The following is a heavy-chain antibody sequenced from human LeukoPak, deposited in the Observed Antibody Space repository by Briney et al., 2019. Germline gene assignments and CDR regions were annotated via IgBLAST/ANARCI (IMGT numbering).Heavy chain of an antibody. D-gene: IGHD4-17*01. CDR1: GYTFTSYA. CDR2: INPSGGST. Sequence: ASVKVSCKASGYTFTSYAMNWVRQAPGQGLECMGIINPSGGSTSYAQKFQDRVTMTWDMSTTTVYMELSSLRSEDTAVYYCARGRYGDPFDYWGQGTLGTVSS. CDR3: ARGRYGDPFDY. V-gene: IGHV1-46*01. J-gene: IGHJ4*02.